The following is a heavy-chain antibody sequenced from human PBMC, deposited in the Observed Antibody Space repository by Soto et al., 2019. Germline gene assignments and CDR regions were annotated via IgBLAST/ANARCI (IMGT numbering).Heavy chain of an antibody. CDR1: GGTFNRYA. CDR3: ARSAITLFGVVSIPPHYYSEMDV. J-gene: IGHJ6*02. D-gene: IGHD3-3*01. Sequence: QVQLVQSGAEVKKPGSSVKVSCKASGGTFNRYAISWVRQAPGQGLECMGGIIPIFGIGNDAQRFQGRGTITADENTGTAYMELSSLRSEDTGVYYCARSAITLFGVVSIPPHYYSEMDVWGQGTTVNVSS. CDR2: IIPIFGIG. V-gene: IGHV1-69*01.